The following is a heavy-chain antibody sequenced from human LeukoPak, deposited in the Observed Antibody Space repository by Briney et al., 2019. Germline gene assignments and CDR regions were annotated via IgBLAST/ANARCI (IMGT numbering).Heavy chain of an antibody. CDR3: VANTVTTAQLQAT. CDR1: GFTVRNFD. V-gene: IGHV3-48*01. CDR2: ISTSTSTI. J-gene: IGHJ5*02. Sequence: GGSLRLSCAGSGFTVRNFDVNWVRQAPGKGLEWVSYISTSTSTIYYADSVKGRFTIPRDNAKNSLYLQMNSLRAEDTAVYYCVANTVTTAQLQATWGQGTLVTVSS. D-gene: IGHD4-17*01.